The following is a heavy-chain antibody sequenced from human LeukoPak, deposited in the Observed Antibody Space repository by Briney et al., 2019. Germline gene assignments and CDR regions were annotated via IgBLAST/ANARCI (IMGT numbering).Heavy chain of an antibody. Sequence: GGSLRLSCAASGFTFSSYSMNWVRQAPGKGLEWVSYISSSSSYRYYADSVKGRFTISRDNAKNSLYLQMDSLRAEDTAVYYCARHYYDSGYPGIDCWGQGTLVTVSS. V-gene: IGHV3-21*01. CDR1: GFTFSSYS. D-gene: IGHD3-22*01. CDR2: ISSSSSYR. J-gene: IGHJ4*02. CDR3: ARHYYDSGYPGIDC.